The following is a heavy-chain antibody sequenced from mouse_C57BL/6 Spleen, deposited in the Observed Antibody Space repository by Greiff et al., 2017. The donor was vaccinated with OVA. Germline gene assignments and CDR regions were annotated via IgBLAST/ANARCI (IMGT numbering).Heavy chain of an antibody. CDR2: IWSGGST. CDR3: ARSSTMVSYFDY. V-gene: IGHV2-2*01. J-gene: IGHJ2*01. CDR1: GFSLTSYG. D-gene: IGHD2-2*01. Sequence: QVQLQQSGPGLVQPSQSLSITCTVSGFSLTSYGVHWVRQSPGKGLEWLGVIWSGGSTDYNAAFISRLSISKDNSKSQVFFKMNSLQADDTAIYYCARSSTMVSYFDYWGQGTTLTVSS.